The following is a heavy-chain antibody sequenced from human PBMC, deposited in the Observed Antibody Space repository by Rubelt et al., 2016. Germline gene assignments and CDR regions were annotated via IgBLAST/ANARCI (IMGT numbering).Heavy chain of an antibody. D-gene: IGHD2-15*01. J-gene: IGHJ4*02. Sequence: QVQLVQSGAEVKKPGASVKVSCKASGYTFTSYAMHWVRQAPGQRLEWVGWINAGNGNTKYSQKFQGRVTITRDTSASTAYMELSSLRSEDTAVYYWARGDIVVVVAASNPLDYWGQGTLVTVSS. CDR2: INAGNGNT. CDR3: ARGDIVVVVAASNPLDY. CDR1: GYTFTSYA. V-gene: IGHV1-3*01.